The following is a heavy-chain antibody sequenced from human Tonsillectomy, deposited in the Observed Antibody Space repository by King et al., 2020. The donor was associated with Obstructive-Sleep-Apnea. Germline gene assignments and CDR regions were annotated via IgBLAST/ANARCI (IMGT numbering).Heavy chain of an antibody. Sequence: VQLVESGGGVVQPGRSLRLSCAASGFTFSSYAMHWVRQAPGKGLEWVAVISYDGSNKYYADSVKGRFTISRDNSKNTLYLQMNSLRAEDTAVYYCAGDWYCSSTSCYAPFDPWGQGTLVTVSS. D-gene: IGHD2-2*01. CDR1: GFTFSSYA. CDR3: AGDWYCSSTSCYAPFDP. CDR2: ISYDGSNK. J-gene: IGHJ5*02. V-gene: IGHV3-30*04.